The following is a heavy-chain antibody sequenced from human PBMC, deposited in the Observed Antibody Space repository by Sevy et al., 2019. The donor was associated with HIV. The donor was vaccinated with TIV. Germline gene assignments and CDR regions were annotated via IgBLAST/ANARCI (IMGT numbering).Heavy chain of an antibody. CDR2: IKEDGSGR. CDR1: GFTIGSYW. V-gene: IGHV3-7*01. D-gene: IGHD4-4*01. CDR3: ARLYSSSAGRGLDN. Sequence: GGSLRLSCAASGFTIGSYWMTWVRQAPGKGLEWVANIKEDGSGRFYVDSVRGRFTVARDNAKKTLYLQMNNLRGEDTALYDRARLYSSSAGRGLDNWGQGALVTVSS. J-gene: IGHJ4*02.